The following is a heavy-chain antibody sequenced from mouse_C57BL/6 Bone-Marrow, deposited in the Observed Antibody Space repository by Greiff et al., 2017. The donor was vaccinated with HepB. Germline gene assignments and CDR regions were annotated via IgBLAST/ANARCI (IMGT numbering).Heavy chain of an antibody. D-gene: IGHD1-1*01. V-gene: IGHV7-3*01. CDR1: GFTFTDYY. J-gene: IGHJ4*01. CDR3: ARYMGGAYGSREDAKYD. Sequence: EVQLVESGGGLVQPGGSLSLSCAASGFTFTDYYMSWVRQPPGKALEWLGFIRNKANGYTTEYSESVKGRFTISRDNSQNILYLQMNALRPEDSETNYCARYMGGAYGSREDAKYDWGQVASDTGSS. CDR2: IRNKANGYTT.